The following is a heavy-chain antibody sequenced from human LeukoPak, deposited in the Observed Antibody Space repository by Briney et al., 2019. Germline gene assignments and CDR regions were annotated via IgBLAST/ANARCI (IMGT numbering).Heavy chain of an antibody. CDR1: GLTVSNNY. CDR3: ARDKDDSSGHYFGY. CDR2: FYSGGNT. V-gene: IGHV3-66*02. Sequence: GGSLRLSCTTSGLTVSNNYMSWVRQAPGKGLEWVSVFYSGGNTYYADSVKGRFTISRDNSKNTLYLRMNSLRAEDTAVYYCARDKDDSSGHYFGYWGQGTLVTVSS. J-gene: IGHJ4*02. D-gene: IGHD3-22*01.